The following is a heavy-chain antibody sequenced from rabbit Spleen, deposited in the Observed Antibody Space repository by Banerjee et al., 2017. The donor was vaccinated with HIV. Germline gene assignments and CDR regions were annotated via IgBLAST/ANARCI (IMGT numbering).Heavy chain of an antibody. CDR1: GIDFSAHYD. CDR3: ARDGAGGSYFAL. V-gene: IGHV1S45*01. D-gene: IGHD8-1*01. Sequence: QEQLEESGGGLVKPGGTLTRTCKASGIDFSAHYDMCWVRQAPGKGLEWIACIYVGSSGGTWYASWAKGRFTISKVSSTTVTLQMTSLTAADTATYFCARDGAGGSYFALWGPGTLVTVS. CDR2: IYVGSSGGT. J-gene: IGHJ6*01.